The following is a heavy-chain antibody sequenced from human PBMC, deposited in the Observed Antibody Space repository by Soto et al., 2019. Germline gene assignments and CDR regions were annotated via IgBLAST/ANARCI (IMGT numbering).Heavy chain of an antibody. Sequence: PGESLRLSCAASGFTFSNYWMHWVRQVPGKGLVWVSRIKNDGSGTYYADSVKGRLTMSRDNAKNTLYLQMNSLRAEDTAVYYCARGDGDYYDGNGYLGRHWGQGT. V-gene: IGHV3-74*01. CDR1: GFTFSNYW. D-gene: IGHD3-22*01. CDR2: IKNDGSGT. J-gene: IGHJ4*02. CDR3: ARGDGDYYDGNGYLGRH.